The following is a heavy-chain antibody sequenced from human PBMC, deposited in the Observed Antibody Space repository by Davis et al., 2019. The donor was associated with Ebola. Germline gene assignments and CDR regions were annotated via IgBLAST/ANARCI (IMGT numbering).Heavy chain of an antibody. CDR3: ARDHSSSPFDY. V-gene: IGHV1-18*01. D-gene: IGHD6-6*01. CDR2: ISAYNGNT. J-gene: IGHJ4*02. CDR1: GYTFTRYD. Sequence: AASVKVSCKASGYTFTRYDINWVRQAPGQGLEWMGWISAYNGNTNYAQKLQGRVTMTTDTSTSTAYMELRSLRSDDTAVYYCARDHSSSPFDYWGQGTLVTVSS.